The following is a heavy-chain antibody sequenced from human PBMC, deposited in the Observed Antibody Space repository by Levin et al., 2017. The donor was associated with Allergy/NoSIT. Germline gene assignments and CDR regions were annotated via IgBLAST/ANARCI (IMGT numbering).Heavy chain of an antibody. CDR2: IWYDGSNK. CDR1: GFTFSSYG. CDR3: ARDRLDGYSHWYFDL. J-gene: IGHJ2*01. Sequence: GESLKISCAASGFTFSSYGMHWVRQAPGKGLEWVAVIWYDGSNKYYADSVKGRFTISRDNSKNTLYLQMNSLRAEDTAVYYCARDRLDGYSHWYFDLWGRGTLVTVSS. V-gene: IGHV3-33*01. D-gene: IGHD5-24*01.